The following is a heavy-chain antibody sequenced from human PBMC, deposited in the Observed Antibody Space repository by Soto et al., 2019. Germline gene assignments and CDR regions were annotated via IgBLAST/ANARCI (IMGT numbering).Heavy chain of an antibody. D-gene: IGHD6-13*01. CDR3: ARGLRRYSSSWVNDAFDI. CDR2: INSDGSST. J-gene: IGHJ3*02. CDR1: GFTFSSYW. V-gene: IGHV3-74*01. Sequence: EVQLVESGGGLVQPGGSLRLSFAASGFTFSSYWMHWVRQAPGKGLVWVSRINSDGSSTSYADSVKGRFTISRDNAKNTLYLQMNSLRAEDTAVYYCARGLRRYSSSWVNDAFDIWGQGTMVTVSS.